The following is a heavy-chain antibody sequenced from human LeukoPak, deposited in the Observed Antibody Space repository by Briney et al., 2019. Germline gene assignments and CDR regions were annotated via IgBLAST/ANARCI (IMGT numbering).Heavy chain of an antibody. V-gene: IGHV3-21*01. Sequence: PGGSLRLSCAASGFTFSTYIMNWVRQTPGKGLEWVSSIGTSTSYIYYADSVKGRFTISRDNAKKSLYLQMNSLRAEDTAVYYCARVGGITLALAPSPFPDYNYYYMDVWGKGTTVTVSS. CDR1: GFTFSTYI. D-gene: IGHD3-10*01. CDR2: IGTSTSYI. J-gene: IGHJ6*03. CDR3: ARVGGITLALAPSPFPDYNYYYMDV.